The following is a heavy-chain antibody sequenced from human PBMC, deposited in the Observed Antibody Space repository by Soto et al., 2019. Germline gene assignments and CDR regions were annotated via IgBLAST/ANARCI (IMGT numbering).Heavy chain of an antibody. D-gene: IGHD2-15*01. V-gene: IGHV1-69*02. Sequence: QVQLVQSGAEVKKPGSSVKVSCKASGGTFSSYTISWVRQAPGQGLEWMGRIIPILGIANYAQKFQGRVTITADKSTSTACMEVSSLRSEDTAGYYCASIGWYQNSYYFDYWGQGTLVTVSS. CDR2: IIPILGIA. CDR1: GGTFSSYT. CDR3: ASIGWYQNSYYFDY. J-gene: IGHJ4*02.